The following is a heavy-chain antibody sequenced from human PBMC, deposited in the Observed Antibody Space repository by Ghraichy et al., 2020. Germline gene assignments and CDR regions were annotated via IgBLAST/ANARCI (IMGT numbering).Heavy chain of an antibody. V-gene: IGHV4-39*01. CDR2: IYYSGST. J-gene: IGHJ4*02. D-gene: IGHD2-8*01. Sequence: SETLSLTCTVSGGSISSSSYYWGWIRQPPGKGLEWIGSIYYSGSTYYNPSLKSRVTISVDTSKNQFSLKLSSVTAADTAVYYCARPENGDGVDYWGQGTLVTVSS. CDR3: ARPENGDGVDY. CDR1: GGSISSSSYY.